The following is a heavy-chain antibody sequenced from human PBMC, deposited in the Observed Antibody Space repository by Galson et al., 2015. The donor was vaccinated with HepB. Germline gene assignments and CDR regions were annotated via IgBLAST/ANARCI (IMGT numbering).Heavy chain of an antibody. D-gene: IGHD1-7*01. Sequence: SLRLSCAASGFTFSSSWMSWVRQAPGKGLEWVANIKQDGSEKYYVDSVKGRFTISRDNAKNSLYLQMNSLRAEDTAVYYCARGGALGDWNYNLVAYWGQGTLVTVSS. CDR1: GFTFSSSW. J-gene: IGHJ4*02. CDR2: IKQDGSEK. CDR3: ARGGALGDWNYNLVAY. V-gene: IGHV3-7*03.